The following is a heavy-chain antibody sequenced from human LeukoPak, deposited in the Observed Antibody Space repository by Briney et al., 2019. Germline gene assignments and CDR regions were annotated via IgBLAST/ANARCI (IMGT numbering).Heavy chain of an antibody. CDR3: ARGVKYSSSWYRRNDAFDI. D-gene: IGHD6-13*01. CDR1: GYTFTSYD. J-gene: IGHJ3*02. Sequence: GASVKVSCKASGYTFTSYDINWVRQATGQGLEWMGWMNPNSGNTGYAQKFQGGVTMTRNTSISTAYMELSSLRSEDTAVYYCARGVKYSSSWYRRNDAFDIWGQGTMVTVSS. CDR2: MNPNSGNT. V-gene: IGHV1-8*01.